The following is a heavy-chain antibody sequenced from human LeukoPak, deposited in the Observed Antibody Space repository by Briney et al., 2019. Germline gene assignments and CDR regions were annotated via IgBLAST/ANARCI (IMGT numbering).Heavy chain of an antibody. Sequence: PSETLSLTCTVSGGSISSYYWSWIRQPPGKGLDWIGYIYYSGSTNYNPSLKSRVTISVDTSKNQFSLKLSSVTAADTAVYYCARFRHLSTVVTPAGFSNWFDPWGQGTLVTVSS. D-gene: IGHD4-23*01. V-gene: IGHV4-59*08. CDR1: GGSISSYY. J-gene: IGHJ5*02. CDR3: ARFRHLSTVVTPAGFSNWFDP. CDR2: IYYSGST.